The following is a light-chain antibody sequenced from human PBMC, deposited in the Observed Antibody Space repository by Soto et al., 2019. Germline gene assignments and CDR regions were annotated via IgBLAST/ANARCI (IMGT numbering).Light chain of an antibody. Sequence: AIRMTQSPSSFSASTGDRVTITCRASQDISTSLAWYQQKPGKAPKLLIYSASSLQSGVPANFSGSGSGTDFTLTISRLQSEYFATYYCQQYYSYPYTFGQGTKVEIK. J-gene: IGKJ2*01. CDR1: QDISTS. CDR3: QQYYSYPYT. CDR2: SAS. V-gene: IGKV1-8*01.